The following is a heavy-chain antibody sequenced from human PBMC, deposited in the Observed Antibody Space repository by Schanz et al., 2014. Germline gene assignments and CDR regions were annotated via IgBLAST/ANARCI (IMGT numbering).Heavy chain of an antibody. V-gene: IGHV1-8*01. D-gene: IGHD3-16*01. CDR3: TKGRTFGR. CDR2: MNPTTGNR. J-gene: IGHJ4*02. CDR1: GYSFTTYA. Sequence: QVQLVQSGAEVKKPGASVRVSCKASGYSFTTYAVNWVRQATGQGLEWMGWMNPTTGNRGYAQNFQGRVTMTRNTSITTAYLELSSLRSGDTAVYYCTKGRTFGRWGQGTLVTVSS.